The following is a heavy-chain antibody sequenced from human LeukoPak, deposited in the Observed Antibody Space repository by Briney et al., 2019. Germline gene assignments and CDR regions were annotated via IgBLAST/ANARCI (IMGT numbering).Heavy chain of an antibody. CDR1: GYTFTGYY. V-gene: IGHV1-2*02. J-gene: IGHJ4*02. CDR3: QQRVNISSPPY. D-gene: IGHD6-13*01. Sequence: ASVKVSCKAYGYTFTGYYMHWVRQAPGQGLEWMGWINPNSGGTNYAQKFQGRVTMTRDTSISTAYMELSRLRSDDTAVYYCQQRVNISSPPYWGQGTLVTVSS. CDR2: INPNSGGT.